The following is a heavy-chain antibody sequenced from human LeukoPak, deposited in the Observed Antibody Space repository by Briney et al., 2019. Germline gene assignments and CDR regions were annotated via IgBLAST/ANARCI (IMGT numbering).Heavy chain of an antibody. D-gene: IGHD6-13*01. Sequence: GGSLRLSCAASGFTFSSYAMSWVRQAPGKGLEWVSAISGSGGSTYYADSVKGRFTISRDNSKNTLYLQMNSLRAEDTAVYYCAKRAAAALDYYYYMDVWGKGTTVTVSS. J-gene: IGHJ6*03. V-gene: IGHV3-23*01. CDR1: GFTFSSYA. CDR3: AKRAAAALDYYYYMDV. CDR2: ISGSGGST.